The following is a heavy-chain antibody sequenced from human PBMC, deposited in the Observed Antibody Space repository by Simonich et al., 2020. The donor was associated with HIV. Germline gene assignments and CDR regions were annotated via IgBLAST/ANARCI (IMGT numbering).Heavy chain of an antibody. Sequence: QITLKESGPTLVKPTQTLTLTCTFSGFSLSTRGVGVGWIRHPPGKALEWLALIYWDDDKRYSPSLKSRLIISKDTSKNQVVLTMTNIDPVDTATYYCTHWRITGNFDVWGPGTMVTVSS. CDR1: GFSLSTRGVG. CDR2: IYWDDDK. CDR3: THWRITGNFDV. V-gene: IGHV2-5*02. J-gene: IGHJ3*01. D-gene: IGHD2-8*02.